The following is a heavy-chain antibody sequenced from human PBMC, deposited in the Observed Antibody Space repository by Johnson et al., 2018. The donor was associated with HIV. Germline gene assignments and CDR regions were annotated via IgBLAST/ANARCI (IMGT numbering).Heavy chain of an antibody. CDR3: ASYCSGGSCYRRSPSDAFDI. V-gene: IGHV3-30*04. J-gene: IGHJ3*02. CDR2: ISYDGSDQ. Sequence: VQLVESGGGVVQPGRSLRLSCAASGFTFSAHAMHWVRQAPGKGLEWVAVISYDGSDQYYADSVKGRFTISRDNSKNTLYLQMNSLRAEDTAVYYCASYCSGGSCYRRSPSDAFDIWGQGTMVTVSS. D-gene: IGHD2-15*01. CDR1: GFTFSAHA.